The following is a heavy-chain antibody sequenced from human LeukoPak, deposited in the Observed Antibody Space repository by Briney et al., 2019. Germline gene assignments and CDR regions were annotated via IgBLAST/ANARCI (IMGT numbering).Heavy chain of an antibody. CDR1: GFTFSSYS. J-gene: IGHJ4*02. Sequence: GGSLRLSCAASGFTFSSYSMNWVRQAPGKGLEWVSSISSSSSYIYYADSVKGRFTISRDYAKSSLYLQMNSLRAEDTAVYYCARDSSGWYEPDYWGQGTLVTVSS. D-gene: IGHD6-19*01. CDR2: ISSSSSYI. CDR3: ARDSSGWYEPDY. V-gene: IGHV3-21*01.